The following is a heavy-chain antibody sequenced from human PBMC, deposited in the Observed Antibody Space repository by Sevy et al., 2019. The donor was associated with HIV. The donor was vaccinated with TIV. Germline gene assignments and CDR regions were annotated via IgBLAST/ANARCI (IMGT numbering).Heavy chain of an antibody. Sequence: GGSLRLSCGASGFTFSSYAMSWVRQAPGKGLEWVATVSDSGGATYYADSVKGRFTISRDNTKNTLFLQMSSLRAEDASTYFCARHDYNDTFGETGNFDYWGQGTLVTVSS. CDR2: VSDSGGAT. CDR1: GFTFSSYA. V-gene: IGHV3-23*01. CDR3: ARHDYNDTFGETGNFDY. D-gene: IGHD3-22*01. J-gene: IGHJ4*02.